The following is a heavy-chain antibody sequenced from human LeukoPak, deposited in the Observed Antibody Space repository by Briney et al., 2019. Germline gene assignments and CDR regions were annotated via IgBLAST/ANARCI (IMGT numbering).Heavy chain of an antibody. Sequence: SETLSLTCTVSGGSISSYYWSWIRQPPGKGLEWIGYIYYSGSTNYNPSLKSRVTISVDTSKNQFSLKLSSVTAADTAVYYCARVSPLNYYDSSGFLFDYWGQGTLVTVSS. CDR3: ARVSPLNYYDSSGFLFDY. V-gene: IGHV4-59*12. J-gene: IGHJ4*02. D-gene: IGHD3-22*01. CDR2: IYYSGST. CDR1: GGSISSYY.